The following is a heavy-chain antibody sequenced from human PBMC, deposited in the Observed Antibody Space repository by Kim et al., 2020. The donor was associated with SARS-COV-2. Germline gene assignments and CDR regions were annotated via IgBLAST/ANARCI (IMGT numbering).Heavy chain of an antibody. V-gene: IGHV3-53*01. J-gene: IGHJ4*02. CDR1: GFTVSSNY. Sequence: GRSLRLSCAASGFTVSSNYMSWVRQAPGKGLEWVSVIYSGGSTYYADSVKGRFTISRDNSKNTLYLQMNSLRAEDTAVYYCARGTMVRGVITYDYWGQGTLVTVSS. D-gene: IGHD3-10*01. CDR3: ARGTMVRGVITYDY. CDR2: IYSGGST.